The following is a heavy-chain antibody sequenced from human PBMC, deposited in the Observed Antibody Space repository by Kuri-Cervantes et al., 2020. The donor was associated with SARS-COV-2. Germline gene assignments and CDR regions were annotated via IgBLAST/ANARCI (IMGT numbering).Heavy chain of an antibody. J-gene: IGHJ4*02. CDR1: GGSISSPNYD. V-gene: IGHV4-39*02. Sequence: GSLRLSCTVSGGSISSPNYDWGWIRQPPGKGLEWIGSIPSAGGTYYSPFLKSRVTISVDTSKNQFSLKLTSVTAADTAVYYCARDSGGSYRDFDYWGQGTLVTVSS. CDR3: ARDSGGSYRDFDY. CDR2: IPSAGGT. D-gene: IGHD1-26*01.